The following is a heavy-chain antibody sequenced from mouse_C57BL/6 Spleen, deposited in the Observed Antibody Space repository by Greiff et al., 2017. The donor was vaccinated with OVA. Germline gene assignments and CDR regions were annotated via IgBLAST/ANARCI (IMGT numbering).Heavy chain of an antibody. CDR2: IRNKANGYTT. D-gene: IGHD1-1*01. V-gene: IGHV7-3*01. J-gene: IGHJ3*01. CDR3: ARYYYGSEDWFAY. Sequence: EVKLVESGGGLVQPGGSLSLSCAASGFTFTDYYMSWVRQPPGKALEWLGFIRNKANGYTTEYSASVKGRFTISRDNSQSILYLQMNALRAEDSATYYCARYYYGSEDWFAYWGQGTLVTVSA. CDR1: GFTFTDYY.